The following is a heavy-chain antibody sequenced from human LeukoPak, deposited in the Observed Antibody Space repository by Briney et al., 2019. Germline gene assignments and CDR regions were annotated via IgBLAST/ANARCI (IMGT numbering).Heavy chain of an antibody. D-gene: IGHD2-15*01. CDR1: GGSFSGYY. CDR2: INHSGST. V-gene: IGHV4-34*01. CDR3: ARGGFHVGGYCSGGCCYAY. Sequence: SETLSLTCAVYGGSFSGYYWSWIRQPPGKGLEWIGEINHSGSTNYNPSLKSRVTISVDTSKNQFSLKLSSVTAADTAVYYCARGGFHVGGYCSGGCCYAYWGQGTLVTVSS. J-gene: IGHJ4*02.